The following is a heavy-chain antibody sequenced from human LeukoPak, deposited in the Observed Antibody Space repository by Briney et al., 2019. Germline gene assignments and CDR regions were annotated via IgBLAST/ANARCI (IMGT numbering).Heavy chain of an antibody. CDR2: INTNTGNP. CDR1: GYTFTSYA. CDR3: ARDGRLYDFWSGYVASDWFDP. D-gene: IGHD3-3*01. V-gene: IGHV7-4-1*02. Sequence: ASVKVSCKASGYTFTSYAMNWVRQAPGQGLEWMGWINTNTGNPTYAQGFTGRFVFSLDTSVSTAYLQISSLKTEDTAVYYCARDGRLYDFWSGYVASDWFDPWGQGTLVTVSS. J-gene: IGHJ5*02.